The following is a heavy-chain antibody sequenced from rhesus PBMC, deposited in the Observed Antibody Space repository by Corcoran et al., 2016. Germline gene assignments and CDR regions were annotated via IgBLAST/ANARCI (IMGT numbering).Heavy chain of an antibody. CDR1: GGHVSGYYS. CDR2: IYGHSAST. J-gene: IGHJ4*01. Sequence: QVKLQQWGEGLVEPSETLSLTCAVYGGHVSGYYSWSWIRRAPGKGLDCIGNIYGHSASTSYNPSLKSRVTISRDTAKNRFSLKLNSVTAADTAVYSCARSLPSSYVDYWGQGVLVTVSS. CDR3: ARSLPSSYVDY. D-gene: IGHD4-29*01. V-gene: IGHV4-73*01.